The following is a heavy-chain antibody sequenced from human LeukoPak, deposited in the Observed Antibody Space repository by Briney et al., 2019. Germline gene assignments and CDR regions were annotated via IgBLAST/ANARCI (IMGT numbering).Heavy chain of an antibody. D-gene: IGHD4-17*01. Sequence: GGSLRLSCAASGFTFSSYSMNWVRQAPGKGLEWVSSISSSSSYIYYADSVKGRFTISRDNAKNSLYLQMNSLRAEDTAVYYCARAVTTPKYYSYYYYMDVWGKGTTVTISS. CDR2: ISSSSSYI. CDR1: GFTFSSYS. J-gene: IGHJ6*03. CDR3: ARAVTTPKYYSYYYYMDV. V-gene: IGHV3-21*04.